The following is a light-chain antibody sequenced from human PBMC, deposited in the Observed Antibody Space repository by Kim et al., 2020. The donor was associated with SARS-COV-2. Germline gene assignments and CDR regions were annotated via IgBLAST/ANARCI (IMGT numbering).Light chain of an antibody. CDR2: DSS. CDR3: QQYQHWWT. CDR1: QSVSSD. J-gene: IGKJ1*01. V-gene: IGKV3-15*01. Sequence: SVSPGERATLSCRASQSVSSDLAWYQQKPGQAPRLLIYDSSTRATGIPARFSGSGSGTEFTLTISSLQSEDFAMYYCQQYQHWWTFGQGTKVDIK.